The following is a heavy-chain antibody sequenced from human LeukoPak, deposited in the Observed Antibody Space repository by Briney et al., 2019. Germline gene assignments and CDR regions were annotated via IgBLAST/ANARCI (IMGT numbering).Heavy chain of an antibody. D-gene: IGHD2-15*01. CDR2: IYHSGST. CDR1: GGSISSGGYY. J-gene: IGHJ4*02. Sequence: SQTLSLTCTVSGGSISSGGYYWSWIRQPPGKGLEWIGYIYHSGSTYYNPSLKSRVTISVDRSKNQFSLKLSSVTAADTAVYYCARVEGVVVAATGYFDYWGQGTLVTVSS. CDR3: ARVEGVVVAATGYFDY. V-gene: IGHV4-30-2*01.